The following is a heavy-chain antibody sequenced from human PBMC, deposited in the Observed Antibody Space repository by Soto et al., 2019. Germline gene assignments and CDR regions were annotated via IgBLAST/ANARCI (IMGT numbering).Heavy chain of an antibody. CDR2: ISGSGGST. CDR3: ANQITGTTSDY. V-gene: IGHV3-23*01. J-gene: IGHJ4*02. Sequence: GGSLRLSCAASGFTFSSYAMSWVRQAPGKGLEWVSAISGSGGSTYYADSVKGRFTISRDNSKNMLYLQMNSLRAEDTAVYYCANQITGTTSDYWGQGTLVTVSS. CDR1: GFTFSSYA. D-gene: IGHD1-7*01.